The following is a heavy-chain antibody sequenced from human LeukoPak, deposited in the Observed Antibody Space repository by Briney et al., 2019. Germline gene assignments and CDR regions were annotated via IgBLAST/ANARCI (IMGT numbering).Heavy chain of an antibody. Sequence: PGGSLRLSCAASGFTFSMYSMNWVRQAPGKGLEWVSYISSSSSTRYYGDSVEGRFTISRDGAKNSLYLQMNSLRAEDTAVYYCARGTTVATTRAFDYWGQGTLVTVSS. CDR3: ARGTTVATTRAFDY. J-gene: IGHJ4*02. CDR1: GFTFSMYS. V-gene: IGHV3-48*04. D-gene: IGHD4-17*01. CDR2: ISSSSSTR.